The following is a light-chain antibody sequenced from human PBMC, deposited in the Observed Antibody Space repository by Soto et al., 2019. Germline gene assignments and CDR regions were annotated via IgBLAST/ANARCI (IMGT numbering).Light chain of an antibody. J-gene: IGLJ2*01. CDR3: SSYTSASTPVV. CDR1: GSDVGGYNY. Sequence: QSALTQPASVSGSPGQSITISCTGTGSDVGGYNYVSWYQQHPGKAPKVMIYDVSNRPSGVSNRFSGSKSGNTASLTISGLQAEDEADYSCSSYTSASTPVVFGGGNKLTVL. CDR2: DVS. V-gene: IGLV2-14*01.